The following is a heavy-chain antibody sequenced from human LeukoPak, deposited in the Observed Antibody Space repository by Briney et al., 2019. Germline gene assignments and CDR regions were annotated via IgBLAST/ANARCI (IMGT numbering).Heavy chain of an antibody. CDR1: GYSISSGYY. D-gene: IGHD3-22*01. CDR3: ARGPDYYDSSGYYQGAFDI. J-gene: IGHJ3*02. V-gene: IGHV4-38-2*01. CDR2: IYHSGST. Sequence: PSETLSLTCAVSGYSISSGYYWGWIRQPPGKGLEWIGSIYHSGSTYYNPSLKSRVTISVDTSKNQFSLKLSSVTAADTAVYYCARGPDYYDSSGYYQGAFDIWGKGTMVTVSS.